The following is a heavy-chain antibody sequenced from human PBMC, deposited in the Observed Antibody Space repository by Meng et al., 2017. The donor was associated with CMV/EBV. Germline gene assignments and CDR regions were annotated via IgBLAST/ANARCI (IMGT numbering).Heavy chain of an antibody. V-gene: IGHV3-48*03. CDR1: GFTFSSYE. Sequence: GGSLRLSCAASGFTFSSYEMNWVRQAPGKGLEWVSYISSSGSTIYYADSVKGRFTISRDNAKNSLYLQMNSLRAEDTAVYYCARDSPPPIRYDVWSGYYTSYYYYGMDFWGQGTTVTVSS. J-gene: IGHJ6*02. CDR3: ARDSPPPIRYDVWSGYYTSYYYYGMDF. D-gene: IGHD3-3*01. CDR2: ISSSGSTI.